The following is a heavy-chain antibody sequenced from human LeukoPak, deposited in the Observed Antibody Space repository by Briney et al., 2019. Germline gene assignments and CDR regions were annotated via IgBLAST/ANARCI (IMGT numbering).Heavy chain of an antibody. J-gene: IGHJ4*02. Sequence: GGSLRLSCLASGFTFSSYAMHWVRQAPGKGLEYVSAISRNGDSTYFADSVKGRFTISRDNSKNTLYLQMSSLRAEDTAVYYCVKGGLERRFDSWGQGTLVTVSS. CDR3: VKGGLERRFDS. CDR2: ISRNGDST. D-gene: IGHD1-1*01. CDR1: GFTFSSYA. V-gene: IGHV3-64D*06.